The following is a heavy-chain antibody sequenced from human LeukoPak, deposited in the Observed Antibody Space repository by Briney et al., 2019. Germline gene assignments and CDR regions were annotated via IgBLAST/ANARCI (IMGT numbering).Heavy chain of an antibody. CDR2: ISYDGSNK. CDR3: AKEMKPWMHFDY. J-gene: IGHJ4*02. CDR1: GFTFSSYA. D-gene: IGHD5-12*01. V-gene: IGHV3-30-3*01. Sequence: GRSLRLSCAASGFTFSSYAMHWVRQAPGKGLEWVAVISYDGSNKYYADSVKGRFTISRDNSKNTLYLQMNSLRAEDTAVYYCAKEMKPWMHFDYWGQGTLVTVSS.